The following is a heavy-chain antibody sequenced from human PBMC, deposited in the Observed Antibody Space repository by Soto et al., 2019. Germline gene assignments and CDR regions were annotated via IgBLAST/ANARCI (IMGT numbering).Heavy chain of an antibody. V-gene: IGHV1-2*04. CDR1: GYTFTGYY. D-gene: IGHD6-6*01. CDR2: INPNSGGT. Sequence: ASVKVSCKASGYTFTGYYMHWVRQAPGQGLEWMGWINPNSGGTNYAQKFQGWVTMTRDTSISTAYMELSRLRYDDTAVYYCARESGGQLDAFDIWGQGTLVTVSS. CDR3: ARESGGQLDAFDI. J-gene: IGHJ3*02.